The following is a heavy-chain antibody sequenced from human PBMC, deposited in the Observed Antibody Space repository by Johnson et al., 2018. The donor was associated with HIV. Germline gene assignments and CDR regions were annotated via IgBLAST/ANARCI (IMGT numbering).Heavy chain of an antibody. V-gene: IGHV3-30-3*02. CDR3: AKDWGAAAGSGAFDI. Sequence: QVQLVESGGGVVQPGRSLRLSCAASGFTFSSYAMHWVRQAPGKGLEWVAVISYDGSNKYYADSVKGRFTISRDNSKNTLYLYMTSLRSDDTTTYYCAKDWGAAAGSGAFDIWGQGTLVTVSS. CDR2: ISYDGSNK. J-gene: IGHJ3*02. CDR1: GFTFSSYA. D-gene: IGHD6-13*01.